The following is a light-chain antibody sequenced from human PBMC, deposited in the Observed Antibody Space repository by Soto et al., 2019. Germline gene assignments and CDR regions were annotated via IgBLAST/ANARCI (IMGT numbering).Light chain of an antibody. J-gene: IGKJ5*01. Sequence: EIVVTPSPATLSLSPGERATLSCRASQSVSSYLAWYQQKPGQAPRLLIYDASNRATGIPARFSGSGSGTDFTLTISSLEPEDFAVYYCQQRSNWPPITCGQGTRREIK. V-gene: IGKV3-11*01. CDR3: QQRSNWPPIT. CDR1: QSVSSY. CDR2: DAS.